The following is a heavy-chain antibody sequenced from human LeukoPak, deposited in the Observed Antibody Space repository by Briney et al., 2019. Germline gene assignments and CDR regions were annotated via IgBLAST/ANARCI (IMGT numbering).Heavy chain of an antibody. CDR1: GFTFSSYW. CDR2: INSDGSST. V-gene: IGHV3-74*01. D-gene: IGHD7-27*01. J-gene: IGHJ4*02. CDR3: TTAWGSLDY. Sequence: PGGSLRLSCAASGFTFSSYWMHWVRQAPGKGLVWVSHINSDGSSTNYADSVKGRFTISRDSAKNTLYLQMNSLKTEDTAVYYCTTAWGSLDYWGQGTLVTVSS.